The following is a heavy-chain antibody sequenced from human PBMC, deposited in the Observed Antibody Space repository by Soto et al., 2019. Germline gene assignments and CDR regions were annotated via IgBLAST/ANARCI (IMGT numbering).Heavy chain of an antibody. Sequence: PGGSLRLSCAASGFTFSSYAMSWVRQAPGKGLEWVSAISGSGGSTHYADSVKGRFTISRDNFKNTLYLQMNSLRAEDTAVYYCSKKVPDSGYDPSGGYWGHGTLVTVSS. CDR2: ISGSGGST. CDR3: SKKVPDSGYDPSGGY. CDR1: GFTFSSYA. J-gene: IGHJ4*01. D-gene: IGHD5-12*01. V-gene: IGHV3-23*01.